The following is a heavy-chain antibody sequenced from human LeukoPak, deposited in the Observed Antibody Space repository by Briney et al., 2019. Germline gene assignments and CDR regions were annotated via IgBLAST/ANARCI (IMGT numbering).Heavy chain of an antibody. CDR2: INSDGSST. V-gene: IGHV3-74*01. J-gene: IGHJ6*03. CDR3: ARGYFYYYMDV. CDR1: GFTFSGYW. Sequence: GGSLRLSCAASGFTFSGYWMHWVRQAPGKGLVWVSRINSDGSSTIYADSVKGRLTISRDNAKNTLYLQMNSLRAEDTAVCYCARGYFYYYMDVWGKGTTVTVSS.